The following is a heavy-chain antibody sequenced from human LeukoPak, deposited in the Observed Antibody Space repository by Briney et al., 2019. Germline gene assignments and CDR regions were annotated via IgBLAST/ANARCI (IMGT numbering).Heavy chain of an antibody. V-gene: IGHV4-4*07. D-gene: IGHD3-10*01. CDR2: IYTSGST. CDR1: GGSISSYY. CDR3: ASGTYYYASGEGY. Sequence: SETLSLTCTVSGGSISSYYWSWIRQPAGRGLEWFGRIYTSGSTNYNPSLKSRVTMSVDTSKNQFSLKLSSVTAADTAVYYCASGTYYYASGEGYWGQGALVTVSS. J-gene: IGHJ4*02.